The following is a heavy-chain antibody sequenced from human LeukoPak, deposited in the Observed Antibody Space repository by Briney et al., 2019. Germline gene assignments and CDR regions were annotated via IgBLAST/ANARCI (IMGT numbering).Heavy chain of an antibody. Sequence: GDSLKISCKGSGYSFTSYWIGWVRQMPGKGLEWMGIIYPGDSDTRYSPSFQGQVTTSADKSISTAYLQWSSLKASDTAMYYCAREPYGSGSYTDYGMDVWGQGTTVTVSS. J-gene: IGHJ6*02. V-gene: IGHV5-51*01. CDR1: GYSFTSYW. D-gene: IGHD3-10*01. CDR2: IYPGDSDT. CDR3: AREPYGSGSYTDYGMDV.